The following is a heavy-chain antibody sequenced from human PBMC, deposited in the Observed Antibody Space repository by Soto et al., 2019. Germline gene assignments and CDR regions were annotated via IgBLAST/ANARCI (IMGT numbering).Heavy chain of an antibody. J-gene: IGHJ6*02. D-gene: IGHD3-9*01. CDR3: ARGDYDILTGLTMGYYYYGMDV. Sequence: QVQLQESGPGLVKPSQTLSLTCTVSGGSISSGGYYWSWIRQHPGKGLEWIGYIYYSGSTYYNPSLKSRVTISVDTSKNQFSLKLSSVTAADTAVYYCARGDYDILTGLTMGYYYYGMDVWGQGTTVTVSS. CDR2: IYYSGST. V-gene: IGHV4-31*03. CDR1: GGSISSGGYY.